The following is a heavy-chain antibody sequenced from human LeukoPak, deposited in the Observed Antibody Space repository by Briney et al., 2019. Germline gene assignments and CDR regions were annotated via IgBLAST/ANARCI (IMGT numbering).Heavy chain of an antibody. J-gene: IGHJ4*02. CDR2: ISAYNGNT. D-gene: IGHD6-13*01. V-gene: IGHV1-18*01. Sequence: GASVKVSCKASGGTFSSYAISWVRQAPGQGLEWMGWISAYNGNTNYAQKLQGRVTMTTDTSTSTAYMELRSLRSDDTAVYYCARSIAAAPHFDYWGQGTLVTVSS. CDR1: GGTFSSYA. CDR3: ARSIAAAPHFDY.